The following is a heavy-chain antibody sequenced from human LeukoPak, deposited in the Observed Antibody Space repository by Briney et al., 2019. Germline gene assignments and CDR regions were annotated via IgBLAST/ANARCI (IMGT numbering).Heavy chain of an antibody. CDR1: GGSFSGYY. CDR2: INHSGST. J-gene: IGHJ6*02. CDR3: ARAKRATKANMVRVGYYYGMDV. Sequence: PSETLSLTCAAYGGSFSGYYWSWIRQPPGKGLEWIGEINHSGSTNYNPSLKSRVTISVDTSKNQFSLKLSSVTAADTAVYYCARAKRATKANMVRVGYYYGMDVWGQGTTVTVSS. V-gene: IGHV4-34*01. D-gene: IGHD3-10*01.